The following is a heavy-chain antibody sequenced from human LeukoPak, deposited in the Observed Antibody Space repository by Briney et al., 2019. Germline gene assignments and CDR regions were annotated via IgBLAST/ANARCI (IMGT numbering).Heavy chain of an antibody. D-gene: IGHD3-3*01. Sequence: GRSLRLSCAASGFTFSSYAMHWVRQAPGKGLEWVAVISYDGSNKYYADSVKGRFTISRDNSKNTLYLQMNSLRAEDTAVYYCARVDDFWSGYLDYWGQGTLVTVSP. CDR1: GFTFSSYA. V-gene: IGHV3-30-3*01. J-gene: IGHJ4*02. CDR2: ISYDGSNK. CDR3: ARVDDFWSGYLDY.